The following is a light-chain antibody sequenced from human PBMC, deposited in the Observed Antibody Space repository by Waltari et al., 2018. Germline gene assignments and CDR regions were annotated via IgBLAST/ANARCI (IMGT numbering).Light chain of an antibody. Sequence: QSALTQPRSVSGSPGQSVTISCTKTNSDIDPFNYVSWYQQHPGKAPKLVIYDVRVRPSGVPDRFSGSRSGHTASRIISGLQPEDEADYYCSSFPGGSLVFGGGTELTVL. CDR1: NSDIDPFNY. J-gene: IGLJ2*01. CDR2: DVR. CDR3: SSFPGGSLV. V-gene: IGLV2-11*01.